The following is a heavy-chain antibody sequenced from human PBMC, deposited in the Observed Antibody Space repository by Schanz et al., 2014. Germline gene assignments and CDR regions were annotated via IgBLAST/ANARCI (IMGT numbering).Heavy chain of an antibody. V-gene: IGHV3-30*04. CDR1: GFNFSTYA. J-gene: IGHJ3*01. D-gene: IGHD2-15*01. Sequence: QVQLVESGGGVVQPGRSLRLSCPASGFNFSTYAMHWVRQAPGKGLQWVAVISRDASSRYYADSVKGRFTISRDNSKNTLYLQMDSLRPEDTAVYYCARGTSDIGTGAGWGAFDVWGQGTVVTVSS. CDR2: ISRDASSR. CDR3: ARGTSDIGTGAGWGAFDV.